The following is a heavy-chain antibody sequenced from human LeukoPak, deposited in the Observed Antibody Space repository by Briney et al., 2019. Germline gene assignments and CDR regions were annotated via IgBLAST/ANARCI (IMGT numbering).Heavy chain of an antibody. CDR3: ARGQSARITIFGVVITDLDY. CDR2: ISAYNGNT. J-gene: IGHJ4*02. Sequence: ASVKVSCKASGYTFTSYGISWVRQAPGQGLEWMGWISAYNGNTNYAQKLQGRVTMTTDTSTSTAYMELRSLRSDDTAVYYCARGQSARITIFGVVITDLDYWGQGTLVTVSS. V-gene: IGHV1-18*01. CDR1: GYTFTSYG. D-gene: IGHD3-3*01.